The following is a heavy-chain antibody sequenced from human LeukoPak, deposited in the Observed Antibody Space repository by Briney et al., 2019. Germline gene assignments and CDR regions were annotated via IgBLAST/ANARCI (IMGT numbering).Heavy chain of an antibody. CDR1: GGSFSGYY. CDR2: TYYSGTI. V-gene: IGHV4-59*01. D-gene: IGHD3-22*01. J-gene: IGHJ3*02. Sequence: SETLSLTCAVYGGSFSGYYWSWIRQPPGKGLEWIAFTYYSGTINYNPSLKSRVTISEDTSKNQFSLRLSSVTAADTAVYYCARDFKVDGSSGYYAFDIWGQGTMVTVSS. CDR3: ARDFKVDGSSGYYAFDI.